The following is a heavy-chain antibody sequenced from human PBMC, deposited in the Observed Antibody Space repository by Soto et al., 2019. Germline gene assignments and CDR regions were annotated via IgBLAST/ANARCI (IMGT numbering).Heavy chain of an antibody. J-gene: IGHJ6*02. D-gene: IGHD5-12*01. Sequence: QVQLQESGPGLVKPSQTLSLTCTVSGGSISSGGDYWSWIRQHPGKGLEWIGYIYYSGSTYYNPALKSRVTISVDTSKNQFSLKLSSVTAAGTAVYYWARVRGVATIVYYYGMDVWGQGTTVTVSS. V-gene: IGHV4-31*03. CDR2: IYYSGST. CDR3: ARVRGVATIVYYYGMDV. CDR1: GGSISSGGDY.